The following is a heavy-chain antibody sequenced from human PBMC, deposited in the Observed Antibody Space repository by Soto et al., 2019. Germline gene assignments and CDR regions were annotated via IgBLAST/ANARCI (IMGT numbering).Heavy chain of an antibody. CDR3: ARGAVVNFDS. V-gene: IGHV4-30-2*01. CDR1: GGSISSGSSS. D-gene: IGHD3-22*01. J-gene: IGHJ4*02. CDR2: IYHSGST. Sequence: QLQLQESGLGLVKPSQTLSLTCAVSGGSISSGSSSWTWIRQPPGKGLEWIGYIYHSGSTYYNPSLKSRVTVAVDRSKNQFSLKLTSLTAADTAVYYCARGAVVNFDSWAQGTLVTVSS.